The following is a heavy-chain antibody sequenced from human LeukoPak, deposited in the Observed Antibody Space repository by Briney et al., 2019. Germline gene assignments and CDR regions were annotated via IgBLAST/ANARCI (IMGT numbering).Heavy chain of an antibody. J-gene: IGHJ2*01. CDR3: ARDQGSIAAVMIVGYFDL. CDR2: INAGNGNT. V-gene: IGHV1-3*01. CDR1: GYTFTSYA. D-gene: IGHD6-13*01. Sequence: ASVKVSCKASGYTFTSYAMHWVRQAPGQRLEWMGWINAGNGNTKYSQKFQGRVTITRDTSASTAYMELSRLRSDDTAVYYCARDQGSIAAVMIVGYFDLWGRGTLVTVSS.